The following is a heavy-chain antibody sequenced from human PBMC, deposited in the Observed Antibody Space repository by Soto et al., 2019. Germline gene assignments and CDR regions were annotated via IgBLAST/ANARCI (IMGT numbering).Heavy chain of an antibody. CDR2: IWYDGSNK. CDR3: ARENEVDIVATTRNYYYYGMDV. V-gene: IGHV3-33*01. CDR1: GFTFSSYG. Sequence: LRLSCAASGFTFSSYGMHWVRQAPGKGLEWVAVIWYDGSNKYYADSVKGRFTISRDNSKNTLYLQMNSLRAEDTAVYYCARENEVDIVATTRNYYYYGMDVWGQGTTVTVSS. D-gene: IGHD5-12*01. J-gene: IGHJ6*02.